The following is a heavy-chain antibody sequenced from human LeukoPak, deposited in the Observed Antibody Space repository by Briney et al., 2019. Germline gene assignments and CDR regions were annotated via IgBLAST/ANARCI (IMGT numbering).Heavy chain of an antibody. Sequence: SETLSLTCTVSGGSISNYYWSWIRQLPGKGLEWIGYIYYSGSTNYNPSLKSRVTISVDTSKNQVSLKLSSVTAADTAVYYCARDSTVTTGDRYWFDPWGQGTLVTVSS. CDR3: ARDSTVTTGDRYWFDP. V-gene: IGHV4-59*12. J-gene: IGHJ5*02. CDR2: IYYSGST. CDR1: GGSISNYY. D-gene: IGHD4-17*01.